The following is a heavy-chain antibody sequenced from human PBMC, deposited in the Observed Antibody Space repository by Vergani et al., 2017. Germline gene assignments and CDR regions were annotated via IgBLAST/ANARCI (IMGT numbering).Heavy chain of an antibody. V-gene: IGHV4-39*02. D-gene: IGHD6-13*01. CDR1: GGSIITSSYY. J-gene: IGHJ6*03. CDR2: IYYSGTT. Sequence: QLQLQESGPGLVKPSETLSLTCTVSGGSIITSSYYWGWIRQPPGTGLEWIGNIYYSGTTYYNPSLKSRVTISLDTSKNQFSLKLSSVTAADTAVYYCARETYQQLETYYYYYYMDVWGKGTTVTVSS. CDR3: ARETYQQLETYYYYYYMDV.